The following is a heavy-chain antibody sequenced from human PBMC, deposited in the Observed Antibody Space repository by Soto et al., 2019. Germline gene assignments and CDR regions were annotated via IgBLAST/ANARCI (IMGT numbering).Heavy chain of an antibody. Sequence: QVQLVESGGGVVQPGRSLRLSCAASGFTFSSYGMHWVRQAPGKGLEWVGVVWYDGSNEYYVDSVKGRFTISRDNSKNTLDLQMNSLRAEDTAVYYCARDEVGGPGFYCGMDVWGQGTTVTVSS. CDR1: GFTFSSYG. V-gene: IGHV3-33*01. CDR3: ARDEVGGPGFYCGMDV. D-gene: IGHD2-2*01. CDR2: VWYDGSNE. J-gene: IGHJ6*02.